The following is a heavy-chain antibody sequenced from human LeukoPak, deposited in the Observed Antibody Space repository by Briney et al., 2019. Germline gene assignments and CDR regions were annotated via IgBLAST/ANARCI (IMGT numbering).Heavy chain of an antibody. CDR1: GFTFSSYS. CDR2: ISSSSSYI. J-gene: IGHJ5*02. V-gene: IGHV3-21*01. CDR3: ARAFENNWFDP. D-gene: IGHD2/OR15-2a*01. Sequence: PGGSLRLSCAASGFTFSSYSMNWVRQAPGKGLEWVSSISSSSSYIYYADSVKGRFTISRDSAKNSLYLQMNSLRAEDTAVYYCARAFENNWFDPWGQGTLVTVSP.